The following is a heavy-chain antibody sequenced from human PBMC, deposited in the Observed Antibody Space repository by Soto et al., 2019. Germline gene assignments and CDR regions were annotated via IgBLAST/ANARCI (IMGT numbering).Heavy chain of an antibody. J-gene: IGHJ5*02. D-gene: IGHD2-21*02. Sequence: SETLSLTCAVSGGSISSSSYWWNWVRQPPGKGLEWIGKIYHTGDTNFNPSLQSRVTFSVDKSNNQFSLRLTSVTAADTAVYFCAREIVTAGGNNYFDPWGPGTLVTVSS. CDR3: AREIVTAGGNNYFDP. CDR2: IYHTGDT. CDR1: GGSISSSSYW. V-gene: IGHV4-4*02.